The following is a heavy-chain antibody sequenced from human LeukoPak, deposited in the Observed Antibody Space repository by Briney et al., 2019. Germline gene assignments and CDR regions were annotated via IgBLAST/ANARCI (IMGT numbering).Heavy chain of an antibody. J-gene: IGHJ4*02. CDR2: IRWDGGST. CDR1: GFTFDDYT. CDR3: ARDWAPFGY. Sequence: GGSLRLSCAASGFTFDDYTMHWVRQAPGKGLEWVSLIRWDGGSTYYADSVKGRFTISRDNAKNSLYLQMNSLRAEDTAVYYCARDWAPFGYWGQGTLVTVSS. V-gene: IGHV3-43*01.